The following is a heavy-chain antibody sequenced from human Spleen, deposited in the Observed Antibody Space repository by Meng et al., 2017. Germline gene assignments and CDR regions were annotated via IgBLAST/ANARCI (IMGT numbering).Heavy chain of an antibody. D-gene: IGHD6-13*01. CDR2: IIPIFGTA. CDR1: GGTFSSYA. V-gene: IGHV1-69*13. Sequence: SVKVSCKASGGTFSSYAISWVRQAPGQGLEWMGGIIPIFGTANYAQKFQGRVTITADESTSTAYMELSRLRSDDTAMYYCARDEDISAAGKLFGDYWGQGTLVTVSS. CDR3: ARDEDISAAGKLFGDY. J-gene: IGHJ4*02.